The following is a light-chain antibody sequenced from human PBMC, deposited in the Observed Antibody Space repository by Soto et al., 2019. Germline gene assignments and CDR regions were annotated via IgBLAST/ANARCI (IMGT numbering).Light chain of an antibody. J-gene: IGKJ5*01. CDR3: QQYYSSPIT. Sequence: DIVMTQSPDSLAVSLGERATINCKSSQSVLYSSNNKNYLGWYQQKVGQPPKLLIYWASARESGVPDRFSGSGSATDFTLTISSLQAEDVAVYYYQQYYSSPITFGQGTRLEIK. CDR1: QSVLYSSNNKNY. CDR2: WAS. V-gene: IGKV4-1*01.